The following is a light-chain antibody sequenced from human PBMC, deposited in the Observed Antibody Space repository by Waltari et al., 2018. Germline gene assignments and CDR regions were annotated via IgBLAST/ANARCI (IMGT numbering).Light chain of an antibody. CDR2: VNSDGSH. J-gene: IGLJ3*02. Sequence: LVLTQSPSASASLGASVKLTCTLSSGYSSNVIAWLQQQPGKGPRYLMKVNSDGSHRKGDDIPDRFSASKSGIECQLTISSLQSEDEADYFCQTGGHGTWVFGGGTKLTVL. CDR3: QTGGHGTWV. CDR1: SGYSSNV. V-gene: IGLV4-69*01.